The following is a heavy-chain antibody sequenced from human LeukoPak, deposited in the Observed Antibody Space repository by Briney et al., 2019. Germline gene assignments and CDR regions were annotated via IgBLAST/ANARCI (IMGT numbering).Heavy chain of an antibody. CDR2: INPNSGGT. Sequence: GASVKVSCKASGYTFTGYYMHWVRQAPGQGLEWMGWINPNSGGTNYAQKFQGWVTMTRDTSISTAYMELSRLRSDDTAVYYCARDRGDCSGGSCYSDYFDYWGQGTLVTVSS. D-gene: IGHD2-15*01. J-gene: IGHJ4*02. V-gene: IGHV1-2*04. CDR3: ARDRGDCSGGSCYSDYFDY. CDR1: GYTFTGYY.